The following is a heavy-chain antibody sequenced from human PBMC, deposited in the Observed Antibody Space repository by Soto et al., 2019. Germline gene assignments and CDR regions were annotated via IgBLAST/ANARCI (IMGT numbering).Heavy chain of an antibody. D-gene: IGHD3-22*01. CDR3: ARGGRRGDYYDSSGSTHYFDY. Sequence: SETLSLTCAVYGGSFSGYYWSWIRQPPGKGLEWIGEINHSGSTNYNPSLKSRVTISVDTSKNQFSLKLSSVTAADTAVYYCARGGRRGDYYDSSGSTHYFDYWGQGTLVTVSS. CDR1: GGSFSGYY. J-gene: IGHJ4*02. CDR2: INHSGST. V-gene: IGHV4-34*01.